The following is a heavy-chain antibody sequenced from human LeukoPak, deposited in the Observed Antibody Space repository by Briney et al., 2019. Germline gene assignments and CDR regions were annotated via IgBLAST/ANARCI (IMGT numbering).Heavy chain of an antibody. CDR1: GGSISSYY. D-gene: IGHD3-10*01. CDR3: ARARWFGKFLGFDY. V-gene: IGHV4-59*01. J-gene: IGHJ4*02. Sequence: PSETPSLTCTVSGGSISSYYWSWIRQPPGKGLEWIGYIYYSGSTNYNPSLKSRVTISVDTSKNQFSLKLSSVTAADTAVYYCARARWFGKFLGFDYWGQGTLVTVSS. CDR2: IYYSGST.